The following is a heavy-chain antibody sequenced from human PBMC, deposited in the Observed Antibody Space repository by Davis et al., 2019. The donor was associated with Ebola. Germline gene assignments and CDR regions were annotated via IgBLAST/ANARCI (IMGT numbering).Heavy chain of an antibody. CDR3: ARETRGSSGWLHWYYYGMDV. CDR2: IIPILGIA. Sequence: SLKVSCKASAGTFSSYAISWVRQAPGQGLEWMGRIIPILGIANYAQKFQGRVTITADKSTSTAYMELSSLRSEDTAVYYCARETRGSSGWLHWYYYGMDVWGQGTTVTVSS. V-gene: IGHV1-69*04. J-gene: IGHJ6*02. D-gene: IGHD6-19*01. CDR1: AGTFSSYA.